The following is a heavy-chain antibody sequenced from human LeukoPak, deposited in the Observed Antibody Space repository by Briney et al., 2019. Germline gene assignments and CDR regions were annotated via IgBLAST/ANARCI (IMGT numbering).Heavy chain of an antibody. CDR1: NGSISSSHYY. D-gene: IGHD3-9*01. J-gene: IGHJ4*02. CDR3: ARPLTGYSYFDY. CDR2: VYYTGST. V-gene: IGHV4-39*01. Sequence: PSETLSLTCTVSNGSISSSHYYWGWIRQPPGKGLEWIGSVYYTGSTSYSPPLKSRLTISVDTSKNQFSLRLNSVTAADTAVYFCARPLTGYSYFDYWGQGTLVTVSS.